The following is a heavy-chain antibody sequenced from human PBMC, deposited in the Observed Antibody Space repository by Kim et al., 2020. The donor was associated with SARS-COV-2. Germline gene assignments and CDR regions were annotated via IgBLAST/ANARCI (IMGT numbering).Heavy chain of an antibody. CDR3: ARDKDWAFDY. J-gene: IGHJ4*02. CDR2: IGGNSDTI. V-gene: IGHV3-48*02. Sequence: GGSLRLSCAASGFTFSSYSMNWVRQAPGKGLEWVSYIGGNSDTISYADSVKGRFTISRDNAENSLYVQMNSLRDEDTAVYYCARDKDWAFDYWGQGSLVTVS. CDR1: GFTFSSYS. D-gene: IGHD3-9*01.